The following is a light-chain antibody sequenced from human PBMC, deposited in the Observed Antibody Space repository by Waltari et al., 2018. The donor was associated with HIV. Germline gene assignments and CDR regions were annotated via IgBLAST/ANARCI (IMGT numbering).Light chain of an antibody. CDR3: ATWDDSLNAWV. V-gene: IGLV1-44*01. CDR1: SPNIGSNP. Sequence: QSVLTQPPSASGTPGQRVTISCSGSSPNIGSNPVNWYQLLPGTAPKPLVYSNNQRPSGVPDRFSGSKAGPSASLAISGLQSEDEADYYCATWDDSLNAWVFGGGTKLTVL. CDR2: SNN. J-gene: IGLJ3*02.